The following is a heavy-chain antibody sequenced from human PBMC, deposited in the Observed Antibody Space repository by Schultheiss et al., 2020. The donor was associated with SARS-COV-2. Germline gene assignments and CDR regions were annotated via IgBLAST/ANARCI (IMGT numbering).Heavy chain of an antibody. CDR3: AREGTTSGYYYY. CDR2: IYFNGNT. J-gene: IGHJ4*02. D-gene: IGHD3-22*01. V-gene: IGHV4-39*02. CDR1: GDSINSETYY. Sequence: SQTLSLTCTVSGDSINSETYYWGWIRQPPGKGLEWIGSIYFNGNTYFNPSLRSRVTISIDTSKNQFSLRLSAVTAADTAVYYCAREGTTSGYYYYWGQGALVTVSS.